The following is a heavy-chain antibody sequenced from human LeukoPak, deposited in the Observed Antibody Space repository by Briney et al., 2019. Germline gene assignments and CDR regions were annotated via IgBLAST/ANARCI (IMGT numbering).Heavy chain of an antibody. CDR3: ATVDNKWELLRFDY. D-gene: IGHD1-26*01. Sequence: GASVKVSCKASGYTFTSYGISWVRQAPGQGLEWMGWISAYNGNTNYAQKLQGRVTMTRNTSISTAYMELSSLRSEDTAVYYCATVDNKWELLRFDYWGQGTLVTVSS. V-gene: IGHV1-18*01. J-gene: IGHJ4*02. CDR1: GYTFTSYG. CDR2: ISAYNGNT.